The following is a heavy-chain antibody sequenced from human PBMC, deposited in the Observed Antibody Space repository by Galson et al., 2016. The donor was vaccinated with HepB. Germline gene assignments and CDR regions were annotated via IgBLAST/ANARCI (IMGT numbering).Heavy chain of an antibody. J-gene: IGHJ4*02. D-gene: IGHD4-17*01. CDR1: AFTFNTYT. CDR2: ISNSGSYM. Sequence: SLRLSCAASAFTFNTYTMNWGRQAPGKGLAWVSSISNSGSYMYYADSVRGRFTISRDNAKNSMYLQFISLRAVATAVYYCASNGRISYADYGRFNYWGQGTPVTVSS. CDR3: ASNGRISYADYGRFNY. V-gene: IGHV3-21*01.